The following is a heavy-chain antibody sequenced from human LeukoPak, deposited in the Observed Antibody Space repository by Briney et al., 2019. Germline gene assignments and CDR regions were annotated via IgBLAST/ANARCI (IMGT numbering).Heavy chain of an antibody. CDR1: VYTFTTYG. CDR2: ISAYNGDT. V-gene: IGHV1-18*01. J-gene: IGHJ5*02. D-gene: IGHD6-6*01. CDR3: ARDHTAARPNWFDP. Sequence: ASVTVSCKASVYTFTTYGITWLRQAPGQGREWMGWISAYNGDTNYAQKLQGRVTMTTDTSTSTAYMELRSLRSDDTAVYYCARDHTAARPNWFDPWGQGTLVTVSS.